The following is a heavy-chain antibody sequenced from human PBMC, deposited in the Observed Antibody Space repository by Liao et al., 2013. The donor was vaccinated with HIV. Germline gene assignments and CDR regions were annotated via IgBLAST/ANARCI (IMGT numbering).Heavy chain of an antibody. J-gene: IGHJ4*02. Sequence: HVQLQESGPGLLRPSETLSLTCTVSRDSISGDDYFWTWIRQPPGKGLEWIGYIFHRGNTYYNPSLKSRLTISVDTSKNQFSLNLTSVTAADTAVYFCARLNSDGPFFFDYWGQGALVAVSS. D-gene: IGHD2-15*01. CDR3: ARLNSDGPFFFDY. CDR1: RDSISGDDYF. CDR2: IFHRGNT. V-gene: IGHV4-30-4*08.